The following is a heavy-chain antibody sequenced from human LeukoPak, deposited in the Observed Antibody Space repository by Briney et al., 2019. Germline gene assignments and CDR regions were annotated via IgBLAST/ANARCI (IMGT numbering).Heavy chain of an antibody. CDR1: AFTFSSYS. D-gene: IGHD2-2*01. CDR3: AGPSSTVY. Sequence: GGSLTLSCAASAFTFSSYSMNWVRQAPGKGLEWVSSISSTSSYIYYADSVKGRFTISRDNAKNSLYLQMNSLRAEDTAVYYCAGPSSTVYWGRGTLVTVSS. CDR2: ISSTSSYI. J-gene: IGHJ4*02. V-gene: IGHV3-21*01.